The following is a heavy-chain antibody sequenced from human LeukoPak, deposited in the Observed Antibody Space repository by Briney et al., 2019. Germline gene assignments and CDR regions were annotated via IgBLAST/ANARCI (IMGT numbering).Heavy chain of an antibody. CDR3: ARDTVSAFDY. J-gene: IGHJ4*02. Sequence: GGSLSLSCAASGFTFSTYWMHWVRQAPGKGLVWVSGIRGDESKTTYAASVKGPFTISRDNAKNTLYLQMNSLRAEDTAVYYCARDTVSAFDYWGQGDLVNVSS. CDR1: GFTFSTYW. D-gene: IGHD2-8*02. CDR2: IRGDESKT. V-gene: IGHV3-74*01.